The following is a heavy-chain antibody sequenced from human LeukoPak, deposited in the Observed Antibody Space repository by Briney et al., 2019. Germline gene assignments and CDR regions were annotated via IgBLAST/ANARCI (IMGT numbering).Heavy chain of an antibody. CDR2: IYYSGST. V-gene: IGHV4-59*01. CDR1: GGSISSYY. D-gene: IGHD3-10*01. J-gene: IGHJ6*03. CDR3: ARGGGDYYYYYMDV. Sequence: NPSETLSLTCTVSGGSISSYYWSWIRQPPGKGLEWIGYIYYSGSTNYNPSLKSRVTISVDTSKNQFSLKLSSVTAADTAVYYCARGGGDYYYYYMDVWGKGTTVTVSS.